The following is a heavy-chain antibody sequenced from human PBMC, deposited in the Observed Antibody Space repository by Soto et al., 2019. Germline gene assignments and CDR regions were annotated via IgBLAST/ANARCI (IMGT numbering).Heavy chain of an antibody. CDR2: IYTDGTT. J-gene: IGHJ4*02. D-gene: IGHD1-1*01. V-gene: IGHV3-66*01. CDR3: TRVQVTAGKTWKLFDC. Sequence: RGSLRDSCRGSGVTVRTNYMIWFRQAPGKGLEWVSVIYTDGTTYYADSVKDRFTISRDDSKNTVYLQMNSLRAEDTAVYYCTRVQVTAGKTWKLFDCWGQGTLVTVSS. CDR1: GVTVRTNY.